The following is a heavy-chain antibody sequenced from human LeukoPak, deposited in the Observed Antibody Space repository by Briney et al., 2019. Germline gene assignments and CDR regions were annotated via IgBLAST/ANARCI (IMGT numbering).Heavy chain of an antibody. CDR3: ARDRDWVTDY. V-gene: IGHV3-7*05. D-gene: IGHD3-9*01. CDR2: IKEDGSDK. J-gene: IGHJ4*02. Sequence: GGSLRLSCAASGFTFSNYWMSRVRQAPGKGLEWVATIKEDGSDKYYVDSVKGRFTVSRDNAKNSLYLQMNSLRAEDTAVYYCARDRDWVTDYWGQGTLVTVSS. CDR1: GFTFSNYW.